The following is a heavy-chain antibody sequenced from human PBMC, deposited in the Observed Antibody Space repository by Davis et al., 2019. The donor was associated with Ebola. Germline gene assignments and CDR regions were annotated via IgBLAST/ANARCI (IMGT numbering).Heavy chain of an antibody. J-gene: IGHJ6*01. CDR3: TLLQEHL. CDR2: INTNTGNP. Sequence: AASVKVSCKASGYTFTSYPMNWVRQAPGQGLEWMGWINTNTGNPTYAQGFTGRFVFSSDASVSTAYLQISSLHQGPIGLPPGTLLQEHLWG. CDR1: GYTFTSYP. V-gene: IGHV7-4-1*02.